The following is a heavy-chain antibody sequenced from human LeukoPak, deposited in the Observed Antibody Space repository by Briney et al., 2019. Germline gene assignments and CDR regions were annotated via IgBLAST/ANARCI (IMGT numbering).Heavy chain of an antibody. J-gene: IGHJ4*02. D-gene: IGHD3-16*02. Sequence: GPAKVSCKVSGYTLTELSMHWVRQAPGKGLEWMGGFDPEDGETIYAQKFQGRVTMTEDTSTDTAYMELSSLRSEDTAVYYCATDRPNYVWGSYLEEWGQGTLVTVSS. CDR1: GYTLTELS. CDR2: FDPEDGET. V-gene: IGHV1-24*01. CDR3: ATDRPNYVWGSYLEE.